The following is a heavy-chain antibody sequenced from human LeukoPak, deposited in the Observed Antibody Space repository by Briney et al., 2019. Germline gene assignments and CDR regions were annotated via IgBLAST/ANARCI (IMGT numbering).Heavy chain of an antibody. CDR2: IKEDGKT. CDR3: ARGVGGADY. V-gene: IGHV3-7*01. CDR1: GFTFSSYS. J-gene: IGHJ4*02. Sequence: GGSLRLSCAASGFTFSSYSMNWVRQAPGKGLEWVATIKEDGKTYYVDSVKGRFIISRDNAKNSLYLQMNSLRAEDTAVYYCARGVGGADYWGQGTLVTVSS. D-gene: IGHD2-21*01.